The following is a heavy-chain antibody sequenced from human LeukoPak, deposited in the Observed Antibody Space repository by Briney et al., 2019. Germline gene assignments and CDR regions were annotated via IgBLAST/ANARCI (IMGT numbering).Heavy chain of an antibody. CDR1: GCSISSYY. CDR2: IYYSGST. V-gene: IGHV4-59*01. J-gene: IGHJ4*02. Sequence: SETLSLTCTVSGCSISSYYGSWLRQPPGKGLEWIGYIYYSGSTNYNPSLTSRVTISVDTSKNQFSLKLSSVTAADTAVYYCARQLGYFDYWGQGTLVTVSS. CDR3: ARQLGYFDY. D-gene: IGHD6-6*01.